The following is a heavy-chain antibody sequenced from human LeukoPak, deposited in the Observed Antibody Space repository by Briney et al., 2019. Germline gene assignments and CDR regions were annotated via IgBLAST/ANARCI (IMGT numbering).Heavy chain of an antibody. V-gene: IGHV1-46*01. D-gene: IGHD3-22*01. CDR2: LYPTGGTT. CDR3: ARVSDTSGPLDY. CDR1: GYTFTSYY. J-gene: IGHJ4*02. Sequence: GASVKVSCKASGYTFTSYYVHWVRQAPGQGLEWMGLLYPTGGTTTYAQKFQDRVTMTRDMSTSTVYMELSSLRSEDTAVYYCARVSDTSGPLDYWGQGTLVTVSS.